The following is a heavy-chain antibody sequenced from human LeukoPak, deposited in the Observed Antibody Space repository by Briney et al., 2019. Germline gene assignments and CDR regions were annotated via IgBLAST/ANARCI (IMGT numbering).Heavy chain of an antibody. D-gene: IGHD2-2*01. V-gene: IGHV1-46*01. CDR3: ARGPNIVVVPLYYYYMDV. J-gene: IGHJ6*03. CDR2: INPSGGST. Sequence: ASVKVSCKASGYTFTRYYIHWVRQAPGQGPEWMGMINPSGGSTTYAQRFQGRVTMTRDMSTSTVFMELSSLRSEDTAVYYCARGPNIVVVPLYYYYMDVWGKGTTVTISS. CDR1: GYTFTRYY.